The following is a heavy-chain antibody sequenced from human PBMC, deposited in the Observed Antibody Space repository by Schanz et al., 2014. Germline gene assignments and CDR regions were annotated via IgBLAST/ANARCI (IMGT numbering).Heavy chain of an antibody. CDR3: ARPRFDYGEVDY. Sequence: VQLVESGGGLVKPGGSLRLSCAASGFTFSSYAMHWVRQAPGKGLEWVSGISGSGGSTYYADSVKGRFTISRDRFQNTLYLRMSSLRAEDTAVYYCARPRFDYGEVDYWGQGTLVTVSS. CDR1: GFTFSSYA. V-gene: IGHV3-23*04. D-gene: IGHD4-17*01. J-gene: IGHJ4*02. CDR2: ISGSGGST.